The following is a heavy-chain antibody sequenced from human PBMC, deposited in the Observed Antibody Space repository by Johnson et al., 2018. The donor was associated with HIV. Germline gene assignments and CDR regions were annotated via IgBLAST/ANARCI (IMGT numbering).Heavy chain of an antibody. CDR3: ARAPHDAFDV. V-gene: IGHV3-66*01. J-gene: IGHJ3*01. CDR2: IYSGGGT. CDR1: GFTVSSNY. Sequence: EQLVESGGGLVQPGGSLRLSCAGTGFTVSSNYMYWVRQAPGKGLECVSVIYSGGGTYYADSVKGRFTISRDNSKNTVYLQMNSLRDEDTAVYYCARAPHDAFDVWGQGTMVTVSS.